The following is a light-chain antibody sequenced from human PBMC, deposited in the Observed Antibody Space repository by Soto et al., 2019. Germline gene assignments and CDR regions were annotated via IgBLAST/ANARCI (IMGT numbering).Light chain of an antibody. V-gene: IGKV3-15*01. CDR3: QQYNNWPPAT. CDR2: GAS. J-gene: IGKJ1*01. CDR1: HSVDSN. Sequence: EIVMTQSPATLSVSPGERAALCCRGSHSVDSNLAWYQQKPGQAPRLLIYGASTRATGIPARFSGSGSGTEFTLTISGLQSEDFAVYYCQQYNNWPPATFGQGTKVDIK.